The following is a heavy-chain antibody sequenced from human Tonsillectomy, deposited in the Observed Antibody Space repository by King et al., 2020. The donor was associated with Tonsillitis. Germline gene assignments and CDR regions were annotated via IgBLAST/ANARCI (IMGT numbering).Heavy chain of an antibody. J-gene: IGHJ4*02. CDR3: VRDSPSVGSSSSFDY. V-gene: IGHV3-21*01. CDR1: GFTFSSYT. CDR2: ISGSSSYI. D-gene: IGHD6-6*01. Sequence: VQLVESGGGLVKPGGSLRLSCAASGFTFSSYTMNWVRQAPGKGLEWVSSISGSSSYIYYGDSMRGRFTISRDNAKNSLYLQMNSLRAEDTAVYYCVRDSPSVGSSSSFDYWGQGALVTVSS.